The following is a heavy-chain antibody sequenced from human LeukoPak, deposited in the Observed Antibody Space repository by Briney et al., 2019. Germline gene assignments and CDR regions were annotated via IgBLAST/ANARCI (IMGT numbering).Heavy chain of an antibody. J-gene: IGHJ6*02. Sequence: GGSLRPSCTASGFTFGDYAMSWIRQAPGKGLEWISYIGSSGSPTHYADSVGGRFTISRDNAKNSLYLQMNSLRDEDTAVYFCARRPYSDTSGRLSDVWGQGTTVTVSS. CDR1: GFTFGDYA. CDR2: IGSSGSPT. CDR3: ARRPYSDTSGRLSDV. D-gene: IGHD3-22*01. V-gene: IGHV3-11*04.